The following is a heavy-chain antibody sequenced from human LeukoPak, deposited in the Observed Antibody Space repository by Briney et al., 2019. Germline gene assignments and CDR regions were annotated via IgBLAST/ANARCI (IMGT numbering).Heavy chain of an antibody. CDR1: GFTFNSHW. Sequence: GGSLRLSCAASGFTFNSHWMNWVRQAPGKGLEWVAVLPFEGNDQYYADSVKGRFTISRDTSKNTLYLQMDSLRPDDTAIYYCAKEEYARGIQAYCMDVWGQGTTVTVSS. J-gene: IGHJ6*02. CDR2: LPFEGNDQ. CDR3: AKEEYARGIQAYCMDV. V-gene: IGHV3-30*18. D-gene: IGHD2/OR15-2a*01.